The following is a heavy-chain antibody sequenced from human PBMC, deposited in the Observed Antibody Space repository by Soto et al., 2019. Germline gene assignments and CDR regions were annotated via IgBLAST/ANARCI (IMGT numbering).Heavy chain of an antibody. CDR2: INGRGDTT. D-gene: IGHD4-17*01. CDR1: GFTFNNYA. V-gene: IGHV3-23*01. J-gene: IGHJ4*02. Sequence: GGSLRLSCAASGFTFNNYAMTWVRQAPGKGLEWVSGINGRGDTTEYTDSVKGRFTISRDNSRNTLFLQMTSLRAEDTALYCCARDLNKDYRDRSACWAHWGLGTLVTVCS. CDR3: ARDLNKDYRDRSACWAH.